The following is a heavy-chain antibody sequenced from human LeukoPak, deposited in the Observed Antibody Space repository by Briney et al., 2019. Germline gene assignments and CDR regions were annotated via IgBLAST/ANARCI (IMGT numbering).Heavy chain of an antibody. CDR3: ARGVRIAVAGNIDY. Sequence: GGSLRLSCAASGFTFSSYEMNWVRRAPGKGLEWVAVISYDGPNKNYADSVKGRFTISRDNSKNTLYLQMNSLRAEDTAVYYCARGVRIAVAGNIDYWGQGTLVTVSS. J-gene: IGHJ4*02. CDR2: ISYDGPNK. CDR1: GFTFSSYE. V-gene: IGHV3-30*04. D-gene: IGHD6-19*01.